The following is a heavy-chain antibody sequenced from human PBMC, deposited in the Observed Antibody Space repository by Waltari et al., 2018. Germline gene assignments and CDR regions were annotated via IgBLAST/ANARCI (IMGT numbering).Heavy chain of an antibody. CDR2: IYYSGST. CDR1: GGSISSGGYY. Sequence: QVQLQESGPGLVKPSQTLSLTCTVSGGSISSGGYYWSWIRQHPGKGLEWIGYIYYSGSTYYNPSLKSRVTISVDTSKNQFSLKLSSVTAADTAVYYCARAGAGSGPGSYYFDYWGQGTLVTVSS. D-gene: IGHD6-19*01. CDR3: ARAGAGSGPGSYYFDY. J-gene: IGHJ4*02. V-gene: IGHV4-31*03.